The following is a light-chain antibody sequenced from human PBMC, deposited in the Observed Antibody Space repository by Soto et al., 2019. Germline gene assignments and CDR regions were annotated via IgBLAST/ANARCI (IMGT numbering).Light chain of an antibody. J-gene: IGLJ3*02. CDR1: TNDVGGYNY. CDR2: GVI. V-gene: IGLV2-14*03. Sequence: QSALAQPASVSGSPGQSITISCSGTTNDVGGYNYVSWYQQHPGKAPKLLIYGVIDRPSGVSSRFSGSKSGNAASLTISGLQAEDEGDYYCSSYTSSYTWIFGGGTKVTVL. CDR3: SSYTSSYTWI.